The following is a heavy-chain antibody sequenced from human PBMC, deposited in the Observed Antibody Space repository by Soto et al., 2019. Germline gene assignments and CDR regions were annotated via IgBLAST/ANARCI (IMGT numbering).Heavy chain of an antibody. CDR3: ARQPQLEPSYYYYGMDV. V-gene: IGHV5-51*01. Sequence: PGESLKISCKGSGYSFTSYWIGWVRQMPGKGLEWMGIIYPGDSDTRYSPSFQGQVTISADKSISTAYLQWSSLKASDTAMYYCARQPQLEPSYYYYGMDVWGQGTTVTVSS. CDR2: IYPGDSDT. CDR1: GYSFTSYW. J-gene: IGHJ6*02. D-gene: IGHD1-1*01.